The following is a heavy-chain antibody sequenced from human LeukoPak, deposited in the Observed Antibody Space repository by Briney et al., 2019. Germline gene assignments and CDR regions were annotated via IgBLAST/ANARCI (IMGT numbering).Heavy chain of an antibody. D-gene: IGHD4-17*01. CDR3: AGSGEYGDLTYDY. CDR2: ISSSSSYT. J-gene: IGHJ4*02. CDR1: GFTFSDYY. V-gene: IGHV3-11*06. Sequence: KTGGSLRLSCAASGFTFSDYYMSWIRQAPGKGLEWVSYISSSSSYTNYADSVKGRFTISRDNAKNSLYLQMNSLRSEDTAVYYCAGSGEYGDLTYDYWGQGTLVTVSS.